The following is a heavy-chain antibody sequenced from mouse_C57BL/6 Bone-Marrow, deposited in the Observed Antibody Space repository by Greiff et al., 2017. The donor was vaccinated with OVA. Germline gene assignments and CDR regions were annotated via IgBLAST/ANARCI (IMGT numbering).Heavy chain of an antibody. V-gene: IGHV5-17*01. Sequence: EVKLMESGGGLVKPGGSLKLSCAASGFTFSDYGMHWVRQAPEKGLEWVAYISSGSSTIYYADTVKGRFTISRNHAKNTLFLQMTSLRSEDTAMYYCARQDGYYYYYAMDYWGQGTSVTVSS. D-gene: IGHD2-3*01. CDR2: ISSGSSTI. CDR3: ARQDGYYYYYAMDY. CDR1: GFTFSDYG. J-gene: IGHJ4*01.